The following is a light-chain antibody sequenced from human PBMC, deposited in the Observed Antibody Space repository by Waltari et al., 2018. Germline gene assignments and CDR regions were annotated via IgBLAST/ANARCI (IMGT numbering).Light chain of an antibody. V-gene: IGKV3-20*01. CDR2: HTS. J-gene: IGKJ1*01. CDR3: QKYDFLPAT. Sequence: EIVLTPSPGTLSLSPGERATLSYRASQGVGKYLAWYQQRPGQAPRLLLYHTSIRATGIPDRFSGSGYGTDFSLTISRLEPEDFAVYYCQKYDFLPATFGQGTTVEIK. CDR1: QGVGKY.